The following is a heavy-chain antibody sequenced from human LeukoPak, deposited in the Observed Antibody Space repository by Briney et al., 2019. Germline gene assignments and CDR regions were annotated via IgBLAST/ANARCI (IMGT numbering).Heavy chain of an antibody. Sequence: ASVKVSCEASGYTFTSYYMHWVRQAPGQGLEWMGIINPSGGSTSYAQKFQGRVTMTRDTSTSTVYMELSSLRSEDTAVYYCARAPYSRLSYYYYGMDVWGQGTTVTVSS. V-gene: IGHV1-46*01. CDR3: ARAPYSRLSYYYYGMDV. J-gene: IGHJ6*02. CDR1: GYTFTSYY. D-gene: IGHD5-18*01. CDR2: INPSGGST.